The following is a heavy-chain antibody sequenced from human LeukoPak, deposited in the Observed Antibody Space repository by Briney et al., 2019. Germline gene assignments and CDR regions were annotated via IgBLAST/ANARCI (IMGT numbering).Heavy chain of an antibody. J-gene: IGHJ4*02. CDR2: IYYSGST. CDR1: GGSISSSSYY. V-gene: IGHV4-39*01. Sequence: SETLSLTCTVSGGSISSSSYYWGWIRQPPGKGLEWIGSIYYSGSTYYNPSLKSRVTISVDTSKNQSSLKLSSVTAADTAVYYCARQGGSVLHYSDYWGQGTLVTVSS. CDR3: ARQGGSVLHYSDY. D-gene: IGHD5-12*01.